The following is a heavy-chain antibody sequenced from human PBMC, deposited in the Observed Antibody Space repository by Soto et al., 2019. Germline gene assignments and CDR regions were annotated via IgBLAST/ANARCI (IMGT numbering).Heavy chain of an antibody. D-gene: IGHD3-10*01. Sequence: QVQLQESGPRLVSPSQTLSLTCTVSGGSISSAAYCWSWIRQSPDKGLEWIGHTYAGGTTYPSPSFKGRVTISPETAETQFSLKLSSVSAPDTSVYYCARGPSGEQFDYWARESKSPSPQ. J-gene: IGHJ4*02. CDR1: GGSISSAAYC. CDR3: ARGPSGEQFDY. CDR2: TYAGGTT. V-gene: IGHV4-30-4*01.